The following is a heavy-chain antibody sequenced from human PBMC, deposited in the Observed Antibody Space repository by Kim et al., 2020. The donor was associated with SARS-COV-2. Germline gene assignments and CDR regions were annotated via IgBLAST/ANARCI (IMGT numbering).Heavy chain of an antibody. J-gene: IGHJ3*02. D-gene: IGHD2-2*01. V-gene: IGHV1-3*01. CDR1: GFTFTNYV. CDR3: GRGEIGYCSSTTCSDAFDI. CDR2: INAGNGNT. Sequence: ASVKVSCKASGFTFTNYVIHWVRQAPGQRLEWMGWINAGNGNTKYSQKFQGRVTITRDSSASAASMELSSLRSEDTAIYYCGRGEIGYCSSTTCSDAFDIWGQGTVVTVSS.